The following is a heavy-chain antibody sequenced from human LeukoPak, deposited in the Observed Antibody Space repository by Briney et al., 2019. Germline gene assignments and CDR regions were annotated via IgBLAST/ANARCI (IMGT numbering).Heavy chain of an antibody. CDR1: GFTFNNYG. D-gene: IGHD3-22*01. J-gene: IGHJ4*02. V-gene: IGHV3-23*01. CDR3: AKLGHTSGYYARHSDY. Sequence: PGGTLRLSCAASGFTFNNYGMSWVRQAPGRGLEWVSAISRDGGDTFYADSVKGRFTISRDNSKNTVYLQMNSLRAEDTALYYCAKLGHTSGYYARHSDYWGQGTLVTVS. CDR2: ISRDGGDT.